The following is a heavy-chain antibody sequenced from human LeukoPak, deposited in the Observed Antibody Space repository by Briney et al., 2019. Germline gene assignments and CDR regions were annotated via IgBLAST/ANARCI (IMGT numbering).Heavy chain of an antibody. D-gene: IGHD6-6*01. Sequence: PSETLSLTCAVYGGSFSGYYWSWIRQPPGKGLEWIGKINHSGSTNYNPSLKSRVTISVDTSKNQFSLKLSSVTAADTAAYYCARGLAARTAFDYWGQGTLVTVSS. CDR2: INHSGST. J-gene: IGHJ4*02. CDR1: GGSFSGYY. CDR3: ARGLAARTAFDY. V-gene: IGHV4-34*01.